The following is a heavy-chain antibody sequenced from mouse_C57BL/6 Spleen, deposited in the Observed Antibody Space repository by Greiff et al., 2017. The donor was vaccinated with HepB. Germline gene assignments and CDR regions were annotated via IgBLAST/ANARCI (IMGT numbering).Heavy chain of an antibody. CDR3: TRSEYYYGRGEPRYFDV. CDR2: IDPETGGT. V-gene: IGHV1-15*01. J-gene: IGHJ1*03. Sequence: VQLQQSGAELVRPGASVTLSCKASGYTFTDYEMHWVKQTPVHGLEWIGAIDPETGGTAYNQKFKGKAILTADKSSSTAYMELRSLTSEDSAVYYCTRSEYYYGRGEPRYFDVWGTGTTVTVSS. CDR1: GYTFTDYE. D-gene: IGHD1-1*01.